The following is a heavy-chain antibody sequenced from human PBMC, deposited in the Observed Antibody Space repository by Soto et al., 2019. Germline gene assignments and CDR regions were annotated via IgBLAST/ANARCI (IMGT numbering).Heavy chain of an antibody. CDR1: GFSLTTDRVG. CDR3: AHAYGGRSLY. Sequence: QITLKESGPTLVKPTQTLTLTCTFSGFSLTTDRVGVGWIRQPPGEALEWLAVIYWDDSKTYRPSLESRLTITKDTSENQEALTMTNMDSLDTATYYCAHAYGGRSLYWGQGTLVTVSS. D-gene: IGHD1-26*01. J-gene: IGHJ4*02. CDR2: IYWDDSK. V-gene: IGHV2-5*02.